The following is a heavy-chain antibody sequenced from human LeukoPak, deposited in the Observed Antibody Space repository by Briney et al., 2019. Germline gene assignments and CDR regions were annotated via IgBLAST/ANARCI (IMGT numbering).Heavy chain of an antibody. D-gene: IGHD3-22*01. Sequence: GGSLRLSCAASGFTFSTYAMSWDRQAPGKGLEWVSCINGRGVSTYYADSVKGRFTISRDNSKNTLYLQMSSLRADDTAIYYCAREAYYDCSGSLDYWGQGTLVTVSS. V-gene: IGHV3-23*01. CDR2: INGRGVST. CDR3: AREAYYDCSGSLDY. CDR1: GFTFSTYA. J-gene: IGHJ4*02.